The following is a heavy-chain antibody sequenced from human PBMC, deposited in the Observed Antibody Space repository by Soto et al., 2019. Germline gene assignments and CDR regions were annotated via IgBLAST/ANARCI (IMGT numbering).Heavy chain of an antibody. CDR2: IYTGGST. D-gene: IGHD2-2*01. Sequence: SETLSLTCTVSGGSISSYYWSWIRQPAGKGLEWIGRIYTGGSTNYNPSLKSRVTMSVDTSKNQFSLKLSSVTAADTAVYYCARACSSNSCYDVFDYWGQGTLVTVSS. J-gene: IGHJ4*02. V-gene: IGHV4-4*07. CDR1: GGSISSYY. CDR3: ARACSSNSCYDVFDY.